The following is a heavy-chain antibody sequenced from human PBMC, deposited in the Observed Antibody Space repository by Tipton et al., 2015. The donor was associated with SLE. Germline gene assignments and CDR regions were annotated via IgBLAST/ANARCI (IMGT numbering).Heavy chain of an antibody. Sequence: SLRLSCVASGFTFSNYGMHWVRQAPGKGLEWVAVTWLDGSHQYYADSVKGRFTVSRDNSKNTLYLHMNTLTVEDTALYYCARPDTPLVGGIISGLDIWGQGTMVTVSS. CDR3: ARPDTPLVGGIISGLDI. V-gene: IGHV3-33*01. J-gene: IGHJ3*02. CDR1: GFTFSNYG. D-gene: IGHD3-10*01. CDR2: TWLDGSHQ.